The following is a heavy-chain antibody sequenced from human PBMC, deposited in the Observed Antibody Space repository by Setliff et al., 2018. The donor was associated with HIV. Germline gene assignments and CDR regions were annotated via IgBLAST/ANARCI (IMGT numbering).Heavy chain of an antibody. CDR3: ARGGQYYSSTYYYYYMDV. V-gene: IGHV1-8*02. CDR1: GYTFSSYD. Sequence: ASVKVSCKASGYTFSSYDINWVRQATGQGLEWMGWMNPNSGNTGYAQKFQGRVTMTRNTSISTAYMELSSLRSDDTAVYYCARGGQYYSSTYYYYYMDVWGKGTTVTVSS. D-gene: IGHD2-15*01. CDR2: MNPNSGNT. J-gene: IGHJ6*03.